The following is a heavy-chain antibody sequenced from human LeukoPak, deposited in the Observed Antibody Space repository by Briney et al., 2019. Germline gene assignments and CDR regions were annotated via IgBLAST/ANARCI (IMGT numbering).Heavy chain of an antibody. V-gene: IGHV4-39*01. Sequence: SETLSLTCTVSGGSISSSSYYWGWIRQPPGKGLEWIGSIYYSGSTYYNPSLKSRVTISVDTSKNQFSLKLSSVTAADTAVYYCARRRGSYSDDYWGQGTLVTVSS. D-gene: IGHD1-26*01. CDR3: ARRRGSYSDDY. J-gene: IGHJ4*02. CDR1: GGSISSSSYY. CDR2: IYYSGST.